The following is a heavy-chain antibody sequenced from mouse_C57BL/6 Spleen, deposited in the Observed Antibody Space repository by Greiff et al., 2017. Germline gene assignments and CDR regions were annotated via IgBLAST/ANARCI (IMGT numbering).Heavy chain of an antibody. CDR3: ARYYYGSSYVGYFDV. J-gene: IGHJ1*03. CDR2: INPNNGGT. CDR1: GYTFTDYN. D-gene: IGHD1-1*01. Sequence: DVKLQESGPELVKPGASVKMSCKASGYTFTDYNMHWVKQSHGKSLEWIGYINPNNGGTSYNQKFKGKATLTVNKSSSTAYMELRSLTSEDSAVYYCARYYYGSSYVGYFDVWGTGTTVTVSS. V-gene: IGHV1-22*01.